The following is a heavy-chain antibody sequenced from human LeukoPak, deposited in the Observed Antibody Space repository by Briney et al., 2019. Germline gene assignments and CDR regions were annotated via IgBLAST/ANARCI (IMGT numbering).Heavy chain of an antibody. D-gene: IGHD5-18*01. Sequence: PSETLSLTCTVSGDSISSSNYYWGWIRQPPGKGLEWIGSFYYSGSTYYNPSLKSRVTISVDTSKNQFSLKLSSVTAADTAVYYCARDYQGGYGDKTVDYWGQGTLVTVSS. CDR2: FYYSGST. CDR1: GDSISSSNYY. J-gene: IGHJ4*02. CDR3: ARDYQGGYGDKTVDY. V-gene: IGHV4-39*07.